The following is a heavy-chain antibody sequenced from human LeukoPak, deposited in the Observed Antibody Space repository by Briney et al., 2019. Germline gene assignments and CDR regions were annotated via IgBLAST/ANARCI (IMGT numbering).Heavy chain of an antibody. D-gene: IGHD4-11*01. CDR3: ASLTVSGGHYFDY. CDR1: GGSISSGDYY. CDR2: IYYSGST. V-gene: IGHV4-30-4*08. J-gene: IGHJ4*02. Sequence: SQTLSPTCTVSGGSISSGDYYWSWIRQPPGKGLEWIGYIYYSGSTYYNPSLKSRVTISVDTSKNQFSLKLSSVTAADTAVYYCASLTVSGGHYFDYWGQGTLVTVFS.